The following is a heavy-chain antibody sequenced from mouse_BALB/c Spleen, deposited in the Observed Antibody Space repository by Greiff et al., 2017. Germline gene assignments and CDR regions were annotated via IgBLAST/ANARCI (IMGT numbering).Heavy chain of an antibody. CDR1: GYTFTSYV. V-gene: IGHV1-14*01. J-gene: IGHJ3*01. CDR2: INPYNDGT. CDR3: AREGNCYYVAWFAY. Sequence: VQLQQSGPELVKPGASVKMSCKASGYTFTSYVMHWVKQKPGQGLEWIGYINPYNDGTKYNEKFKGKATLTSDKSSSTAYMELSSLTSEDSAVYYCAREGNCYYVAWFAYWGQGTLVTVSA. D-gene: IGHD1-1*01.